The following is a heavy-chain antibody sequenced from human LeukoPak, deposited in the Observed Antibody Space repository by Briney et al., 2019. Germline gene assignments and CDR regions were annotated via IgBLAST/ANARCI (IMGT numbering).Heavy chain of an antibody. CDR3: ARGYRGVVAANLDY. D-gene: IGHD2-15*01. J-gene: IGHJ4*02. V-gene: IGHV1-8*01. Sequence: ASVKVSCKASGYTFTSYDINWVRQATGQGLEWMGWMNPNSGNTGYAQEFQGRVTMTRNTSISTAYMELSSLRSEDTAVYYCARGYRGVVAANLDYWGQGTLVTVSS. CDR2: MNPNSGNT. CDR1: GYTFTSYD.